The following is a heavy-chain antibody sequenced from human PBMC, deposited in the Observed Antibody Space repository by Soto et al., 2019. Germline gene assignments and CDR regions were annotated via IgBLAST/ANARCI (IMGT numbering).Heavy chain of an antibody. J-gene: IGHJ5*02. CDR1: GYTFTSYD. CDR3: ARARRFLEWSDNWFDP. Sequence: GASVKVSCKTSGYTFTSYDINWVRQATGQGLEWMGWMNPKSGDTGYPQKFQDRITMTRNNSLSTAYMELSSLKYEDTAVYYCARARRFLEWSDNWFDPWGQGTLVTVSS. CDR2: MNPKSGDT. D-gene: IGHD3-3*01. V-gene: IGHV1-8*01.